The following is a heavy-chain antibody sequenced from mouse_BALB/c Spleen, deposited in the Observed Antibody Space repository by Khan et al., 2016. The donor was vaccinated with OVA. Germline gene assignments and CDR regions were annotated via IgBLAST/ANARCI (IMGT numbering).Heavy chain of an antibody. V-gene: IGHV2-6-4*01. CDR1: GFSLSSYN. Sequence: QVQLKESGPGLVAPSQCLSITCTVSGFSLSSYNIHCVRQPPGKGLEWLGMIWGGGGTDYNSTLISRLSISKDNSKSQAFLILNSLQTDDTAIYYCARAYDRYNSDWALVYGGQGTAVTASS. J-gene: IGHJ4*01. CDR2: IWGGGGT. CDR3: ARAYDRYNSDWALVY. D-gene: IGHD2-14*01.